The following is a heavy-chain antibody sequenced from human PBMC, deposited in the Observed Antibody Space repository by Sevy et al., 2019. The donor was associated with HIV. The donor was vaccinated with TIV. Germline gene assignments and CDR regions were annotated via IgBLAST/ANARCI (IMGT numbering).Heavy chain of an antibody. CDR1: GFTFSYYY. J-gene: IGHJ6*02. V-gene: IGHV3-11*01. CDR3: ARDGYDLKLYYYYGMDV. CDR2: ISSSGSTI. Sequence: GGSLRLSCAASGFTFSYYYMSWIRQAPGKGLEWVSYISSSGSTIYYADSVKGRFTISRDNAKNSLYLQMNSLRAEDTAVYYCARDGYDLKLYYYYGMDVWGQGTTVTVSS. D-gene: IGHD3-3*01.